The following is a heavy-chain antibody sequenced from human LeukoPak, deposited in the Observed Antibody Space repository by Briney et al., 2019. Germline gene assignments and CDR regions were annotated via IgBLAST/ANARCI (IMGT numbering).Heavy chain of an antibody. J-gene: IGHJ6*03. CDR3: ARDSYYYDSSGKTGYYMDV. CDR1: GFTFSSYS. Sequence: GESLKISCAASGFTFSSYSMNWVRQAPGKGLEWVSSISSSSSYIYYADSVKGRFTISRDNAKNSLYLQMNSLRAEDTAVYYCARDSYYYDSSGKTGYYMDVWGKGTTVTVSS. V-gene: IGHV3-21*01. CDR2: ISSSSSYI. D-gene: IGHD3-22*01.